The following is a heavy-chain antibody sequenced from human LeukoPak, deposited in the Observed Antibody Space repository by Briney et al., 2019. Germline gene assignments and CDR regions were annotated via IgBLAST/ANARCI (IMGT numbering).Heavy chain of an antibody. Sequence: PSETLSLTCAVYGGSSSGYYWSWIRQPPGKGLEWIGEINHSGRTNYNPSLKSRVTISVDTSKNQFSLKLSSVTAATTAVYNCARGRQVAARQIQSWYFDFGAGATLVTVSS. CDR3: ARGRQVAARQIQSWYFDF. CDR2: INHSGRT. V-gene: IGHV4-34*01. D-gene: IGHD6-6*01. J-gene: IGHJ2*01. CDR1: GGSSSGYY.